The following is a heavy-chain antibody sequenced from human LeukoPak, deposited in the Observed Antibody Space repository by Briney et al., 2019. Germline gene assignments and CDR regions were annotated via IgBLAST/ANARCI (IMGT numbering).Heavy chain of an antibody. D-gene: IGHD3-10*01. V-gene: IGHV3-21*01. CDR1: GFTFSSYS. Sequence: KSGGSLRLSCAASGFTFSSYSMNWVRQAPGKGLEWVSSISSSSSYIYYADSVKGRFTISRDNAKNSLYLQMNSLRAEDTAVYYCARGSYGSGSHYDYWGQGTLVTVSS. CDR3: ARGSYGSGSHYDY. J-gene: IGHJ4*02. CDR2: ISSSSSYI.